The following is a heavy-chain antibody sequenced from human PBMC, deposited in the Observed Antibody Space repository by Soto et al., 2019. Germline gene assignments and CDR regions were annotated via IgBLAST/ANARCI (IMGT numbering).Heavy chain of an antibody. CDR3: AKARLYYYYGMDV. CDR1: GFSFSSYD. CDR2: IGADGDT. J-gene: IGHJ6*02. Sequence: EVQLVESGGGLVQTGGSLRLSCEGSGFSFSSYDMHWVRQAAGKRLEWVAAIGADGDTYYSDSVKGRLTISRENTKNSLSLQMNSLRTGDTGVYHCAKARLYYYYGMDVWGQGTMVTVSS. V-gene: IGHV3-13*01.